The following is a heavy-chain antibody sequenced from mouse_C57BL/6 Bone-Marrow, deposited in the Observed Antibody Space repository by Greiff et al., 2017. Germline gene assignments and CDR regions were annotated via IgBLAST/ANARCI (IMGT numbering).Heavy chain of an antibody. CDR3: ARDYYGSAYWYFDV. J-gene: IGHJ1*03. V-gene: IGHV3-6*01. D-gene: IGHD1-1*01. CDR1: GYSITSGYY. Sequence: VQLKQSGPGLVKPSQSLSLTCSVTGYSITSGYYWNWIRQFPGNKLEWMGYISYDGSNNYNPSLKNRISITRDTSKNQFFLKLKSVTTEDTATYYCARDYYGSAYWYFDVWGTGTTVTVSS. CDR2: ISYDGSN.